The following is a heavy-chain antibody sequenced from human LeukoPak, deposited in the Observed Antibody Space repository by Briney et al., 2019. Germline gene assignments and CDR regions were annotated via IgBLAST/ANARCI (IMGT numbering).Heavy chain of an antibody. Sequence: PGGSLRLSCAASGFTFSSYAMHWVRQAPGKGLEWVAVISYDGSNKYYADSVKGRFTISRDNSKNTLYLQMNSLRAEDTAVYYCARGSWYYDSSGYYRLDYRGQGTLVTVSS. CDR2: ISYDGSNK. D-gene: IGHD3-22*01. J-gene: IGHJ4*02. CDR1: GFTFSSYA. CDR3: ARGSWYYDSSGYYRLDY. V-gene: IGHV3-30-3*01.